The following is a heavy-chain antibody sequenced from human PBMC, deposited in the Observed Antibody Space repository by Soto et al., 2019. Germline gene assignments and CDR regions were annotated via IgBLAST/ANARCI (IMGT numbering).Heavy chain of an antibody. D-gene: IGHD6-25*01. CDR1: GFTVSSNY. V-gene: IGHV3-53*01. CDR2: IYSGGST. Sequence: EVQLVESGGGLIQPGGSLRLSCAASGFTVSSNYMSWVRQAPGKGLEWVSVIYSGGSTYYADSVKGRFTISRDNSKNTLYIQMNSVRAEDTDVYYCAREKEESGWFDPWGQGTLVTVSS. CDR3: AREKEESGWFDP. J-gene: IGHJ5*02.